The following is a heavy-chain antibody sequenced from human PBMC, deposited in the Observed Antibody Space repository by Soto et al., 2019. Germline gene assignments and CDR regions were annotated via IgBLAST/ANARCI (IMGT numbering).Heavy chain of an antibody. CDR1: GGSINNFY. Sequence: SETLSLTCTVSGGSINNFYWSWIRQPPGKGLEWIGYIYYSGSTNYSPSLKSRVTMSVDTSQNQISLTLRSVTAADTAVYFCARGGWTNDYWGPGTLVTVSS. D-gene: IGHD6-19*01. CDR3: ARGGWTNDY. J-gene: IGHJ4*02. V-gene: IGHV4-59*01. CDR2: IYYSGST.